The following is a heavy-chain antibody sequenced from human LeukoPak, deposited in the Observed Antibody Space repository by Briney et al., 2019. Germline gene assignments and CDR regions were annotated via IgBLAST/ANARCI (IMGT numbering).Heavy chain of an antibody. V-gene: IGHV1-69*06. D-gene: IGHD6-13*01. Sequence: SVKVSCKASGGTFSSYAISWVRQAPGQELEWMGGIIPIFGTANYAQKFQGRVTITADKSTSTAYMELSSLRSEDTAVYYCARDGGYSSSWYGYWGQGTLVTVSS. CDR1: GGTFSSYA. CDR2: IIPIFGTA. CDR3: ARDGGYSSSWYGY. J-gene: IGHJ4*02.